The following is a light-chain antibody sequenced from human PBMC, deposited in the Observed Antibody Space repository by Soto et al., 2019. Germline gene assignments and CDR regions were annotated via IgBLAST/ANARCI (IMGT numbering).Light chain of an antibody. J-gene: IGLJ2*01. V-gene: IGLV2-8*01. CDR2: EVR. CDR1: SSDIGAYDY. CDR3: SSYAGSNNLGL. Sequence: QSVLTQPPSASGSPGQSVTISCTGTSSDIGAYDYVSWYQQYPGKAPRLIIYEVRHRPSGAPDRFSGSKSGNTASLTVSGLQAEDEADYYCSSYAGSNNLGLFGGGTKLTVL.